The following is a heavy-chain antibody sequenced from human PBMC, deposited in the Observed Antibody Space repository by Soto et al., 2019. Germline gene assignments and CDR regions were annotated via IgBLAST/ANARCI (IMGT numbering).Heavy chain of an antibody. Sequence: SETLSLTCTVSGGSISSTGYYWGWIRQPPGKGLEWIGSISYTGSTYYNPSLKSRVTISVDTSKNQFSLKLSSVTAADTAVYYCARYDHYDFWSGYYTGGDHAFDIWGQGTMVTVSS. CDR2: ISYTGST. V-gene: IGHV4-39*01. CDR1: GGSISSTGYY. D-gene: IGHD3-3*01. J-gene: IGHJ3*02. CDR3: ARYDHYDFWSGYYTGGDHAFDI.